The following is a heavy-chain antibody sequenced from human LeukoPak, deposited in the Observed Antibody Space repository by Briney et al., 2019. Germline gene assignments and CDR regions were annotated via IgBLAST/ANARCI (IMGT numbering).Heavy chain of an antibody. CDR3: ARVLLTHGPYYGMDV. CDR2: ISGSGDSI. J-gene: IGHJ6*02. D-gene: IGHD2-8*01. CDR1: GLTFSSYA. Sequence: SGGSLRLSCAASGLTFSSYAMSWVRQAPGKGLEWVSAISGSGDSIYYADSVKGRFTTSRDNSKNTLYLQMNSLRAEDTAVYYCARVLLTHGPYYGMDVWGQGTTVTVSS. V-gene: IGHV3-23*01.